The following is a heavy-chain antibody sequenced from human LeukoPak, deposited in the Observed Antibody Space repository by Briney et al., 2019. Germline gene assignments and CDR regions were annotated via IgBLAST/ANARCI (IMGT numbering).Heavy chain of an antibody. V-gene: IGHV1-8*01. CDR3: ARPPAYCSSTSCPIDYCYYGMDV. CDR1: GYTFTSYD. CDR2: MNPNSGNT. J-gene: IGHJ6*02. D-gene: IGHD2-2*01. Sequence: ASVKVSCKASGYTFTSYDINWVRQATGQGLEWMGWMNPNSGNTGYAQKFQGRVTMTRNTSISTAYMELSSLRSEDTAVYYCARPPAYCSSTSCPIDYCYYGMDVWGQGTTVTVSS.